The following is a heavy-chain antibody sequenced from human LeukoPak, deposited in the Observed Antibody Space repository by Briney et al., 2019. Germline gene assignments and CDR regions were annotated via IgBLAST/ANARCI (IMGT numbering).Heavy chain of an antibody. J-gene: IGHJ6*03. CDR3: ARRYYDILTGYPPGYMDV. D-gene: IGHD3-9*01. CDR1: GYTFTSYY. CDR2: INPSGGST. Sequence: ASVKVSCKASGYTFTSYYMHWVRQAPGQGLEWMGIINPSGGSTSYAQKFQGRVTMTRDTSTSTVYMELSSLRSEDTAVYYCARRYYDILTGYPPGYMDVWGEGTTVTVSS. V-gene: IGHV1-46*01.